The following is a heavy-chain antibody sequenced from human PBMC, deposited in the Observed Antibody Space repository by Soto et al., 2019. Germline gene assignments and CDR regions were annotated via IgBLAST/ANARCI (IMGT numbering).Heavy chain of an antibody. CDR1: GKSLSGYY. CDR3: ARHHVRGRTIAGAAEF. V-gene: IGHV4-34*01. D-gene: IGHD1-26*01. Sequence: QVQLQQWGAGLLKPSETLSLTCAVYGKSLSGYYWRWIRQPPGKALEWIGEINHSGNTNYNPSLKSRVTTSVDTSKNQLFLNLSSVTAADTAMYYCARHHVRGRTIAGAAEFWGQGTLVTVSS. J-gene: IGHJ4*02. CDR2: INHSGNT.